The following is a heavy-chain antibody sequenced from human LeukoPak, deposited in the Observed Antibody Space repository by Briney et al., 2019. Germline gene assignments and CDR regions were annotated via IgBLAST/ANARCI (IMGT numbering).Heavy chain of an antibody. D-gene: IGHD2-2*01. V-gene: IGHV1-2*02. CDR2: INPNSGGT. Sequence: ASVKVSCKASGYTFTDYYMHWVRQAPGQGLEWMGWINPNSGGTDYVQKFQGRVTMTRDASISTAYMGLSRLRSDDTAVYYCARDSTYCSSTSCYYDYWGQGTLVTVSS. CDR1: GYTFTDYY. CDR3: ARDSTYCSSTSCYYDY. J-gene: IGHJ4*02.